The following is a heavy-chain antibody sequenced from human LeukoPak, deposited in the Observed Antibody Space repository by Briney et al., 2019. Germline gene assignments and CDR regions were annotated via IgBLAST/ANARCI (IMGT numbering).Heavy chain of an antibody. CDR3: ARKIVVVPAAGPEIDY. D-gene: IGHD2-2*01. V-gene: IGHV3-7*01. Sequence: GGSLRLSCAASGFTFSSYWMSWVRQAPGKGLEWLANIKQDGSEKYYVDSVKGRFTISRDNAKNSLYLQMNSLRAEDTAVYYCARKIVVVPAAGPEIDYWGQGTLVTVSS. J-gene: IGHJ4*02. CDR1: GFTFSSYW. CDR2: IKQDGSEK.